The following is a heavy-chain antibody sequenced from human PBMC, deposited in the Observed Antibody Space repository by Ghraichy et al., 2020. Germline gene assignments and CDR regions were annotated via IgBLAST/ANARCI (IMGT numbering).Heavy chain of an antibody. J-gene: IGHJ4*02. V-gene: IGHV4-59*01. CDR1: GGSISSYY. CDR3: ARVDVSSTRCQLHY. D-gene: IGHD2-2*01. CDR2: IYYRGST. Sequence: SETLSLTCTDAGGSISSYYWSWIRQPPGKGLEWIGYIYYRGSTNYNPSLKRRVTISVDTSKNQFSLKLSSVTAADTAVYYCARVDVSSTRCQLHYWAQGNLVTLSS.